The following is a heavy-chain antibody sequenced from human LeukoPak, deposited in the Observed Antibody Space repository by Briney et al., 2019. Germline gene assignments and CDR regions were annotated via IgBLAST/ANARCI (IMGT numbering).Heavy chain of an antibody. CDR3: AKDLGITGTTLDDH. V-gene: IGHV3-23*01. CDR1: GFTFSSYA. CDR2: ITGSGTT. D-gene: IGHD1-20*01. J-gene: IGHJ4*02. Sequence: GGSLRLSCAASGFTFSSYALSWVRQAPGKGLEWLSAITGSGTTYYADSVKGRFTISRNNSMNTLYLQMNSLRAEDTAIYYCAKDLGITGTTLDDHWGQGTLVTVSS.